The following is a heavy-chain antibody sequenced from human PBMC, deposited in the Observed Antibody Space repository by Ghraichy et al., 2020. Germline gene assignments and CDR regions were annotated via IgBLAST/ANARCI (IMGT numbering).Heavy chain of an antibody. CDR2: IYYSGST. D-gene: IGHD3-9*01. CDR1: GGSISSGDYY. J-gene: IGHJ4*02. CDR3: ARGRYDILTGYYLGY. Sequence: SETLSLTCTVSGGSISSGDYYWSWIRQPPGKGLEWIGYIYYSGSTYYNPSLKSRVTISVDTSKNQFSLKLSSVTAADTAVYYCARGRYDILTGYYLGYWGQGTLVTVSS. V-gene: IGHV4-30-4*01.